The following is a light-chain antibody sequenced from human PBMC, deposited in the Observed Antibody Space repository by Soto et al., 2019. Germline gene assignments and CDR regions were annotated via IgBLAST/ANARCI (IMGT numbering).Light chain of an antibody. V-gene: IGLV2-14*01. CDR1: SRDVGADNY. Sequence: QSALTQPASVSGSPGQSITISCTGTSRDVGADNYVSWYQQHPGKAPKLMIFEVTNRPSGVSNRFSGSESGNTASLTISGLQAEDEADYYCSSSTSSNTLVFGGGTKVTVL. CDR3: SSSTSSNTLV. CDR2: EVT. J-gene: IGLJ3*02.